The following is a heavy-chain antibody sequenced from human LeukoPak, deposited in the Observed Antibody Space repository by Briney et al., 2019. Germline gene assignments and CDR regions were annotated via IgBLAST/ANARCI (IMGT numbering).Heavy chain of an antibody. V-gene: IGHV3-23*01. CDR3: AKGLPGFGDLLDVWNY. Sequence: GGSLRPSCAAAGFTFSNYAMGWAGQAPGKGRGWVSSIMVGVGSTYYADSVKGRFTISRDNSKNTLYLQMNSLRAEDTALYYCAKGLPGFGDLLDVWNYWGQGILVTVSS. CDR1: GFTFSNYA. J-gene: IGHJ4*02. D-gene: IGHD3-10*01. CDR2: IMVGVGST.